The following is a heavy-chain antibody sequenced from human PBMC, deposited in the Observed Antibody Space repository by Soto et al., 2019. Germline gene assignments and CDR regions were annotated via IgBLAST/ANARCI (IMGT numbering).Heavy chain of an antibody. CDR1: GITFTNAW. V-gene: IGHV3-15*01. CDR3: TTDPGDYQDF. Sequence: EVQLVESGGDLVKPGGCLRLSCAASGITFTNAWMSWVRQAPGKGLEWVGRIKNKADGGTTDYAALVRGRFTISRDDSINTLFLQMNSLETEDTAVYYCTTDPGDYQDFWGQGTLVTVSS. D-gene: IGHD4-17*01. J-gene: IGHJ4*02. CDR2: IKNKADGGTT.